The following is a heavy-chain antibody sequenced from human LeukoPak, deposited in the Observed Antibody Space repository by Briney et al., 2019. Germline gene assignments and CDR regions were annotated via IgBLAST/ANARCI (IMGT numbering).Heavy chain of an antibody. J-gene: IGHJ5*02. V-gene: IGHV3-33*01. Sequence: PGGSLRLSCAASGFTFSSYGMHWVRQAPGKGLEWVAVIWYDGSNKYYADSVKGRFTISRDNSKNTLYLQMNSLRAEDTAVYYCARVEAYYYDSSGYYWSWFDPWGQGTLVTVSS. D-gene: IGHD3-22*01. CDR3: ARVEAYYYDSSGYYWSWFDP. CDR2: IWYDGSNK. CDR1: GFTFSSYG.